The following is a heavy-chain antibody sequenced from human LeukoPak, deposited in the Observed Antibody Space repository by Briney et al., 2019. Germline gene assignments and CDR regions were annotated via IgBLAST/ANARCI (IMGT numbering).Heavy chain of an antibody. J-gene: IGHJ4*02. Sequence: GGSLRLSCAASGFTFSSYSMNWVRQAPGKGLEWVSYIGISSSTIDYADSVKGRFTISRDNAKNSLYLQMNSLRAEDTAVYYCAKTLNMVRGVTTDYWGQGTLVTVSS. CDR3: AKTLNMVRGVTTDY. CDR2: IGISSSTI. CDR1: GFTFSSYS. V-gene: IGHV3-48*01. D-gene: IGHD3-10*01.